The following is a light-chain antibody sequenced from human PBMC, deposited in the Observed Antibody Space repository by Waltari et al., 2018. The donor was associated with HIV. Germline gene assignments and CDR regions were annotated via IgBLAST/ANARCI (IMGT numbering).Light chain of an antibody. CDR3: QSYDSGLSGVI. CDR1: NSNIGAGSD. J-gene: IGLJ2*01. V-gene: IGLV1-40*01. Sequence: QSVLTQPPSVSGAPGQRVTISCTGSNSNIGAGSDVHWFQQLPGTAPNLLIYTNNNRPSGVPDRFSASKSGASASLAIAGLQVEDEADYYCQSYDSGLSGVIFGGGTKLTVL. CDR2: TNN.